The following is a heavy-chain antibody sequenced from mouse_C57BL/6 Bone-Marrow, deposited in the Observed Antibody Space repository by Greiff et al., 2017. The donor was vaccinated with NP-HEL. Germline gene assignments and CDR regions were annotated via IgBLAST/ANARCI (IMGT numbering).Heavy chain of an antibody. CDR2: IHPNSGST. CDR1: GYTFTSYW. V-gene: IGHV1-64*01. J-gene: IGHJ1*03. D-gene: IGHD2-5*01. Sequence: QVQLQQPGAELVKPGASVKLSCKASGYTFTSYWMHWVKQRPGQGLEWIGMIHPNSGSTNYNEKFKSKATLTVDQSSSTAYMQLSSLTSEASAVYYCARRKSNYPWYFDVWGTGTTVTVSS. CDR3: ARRKSNYPWYFDV.